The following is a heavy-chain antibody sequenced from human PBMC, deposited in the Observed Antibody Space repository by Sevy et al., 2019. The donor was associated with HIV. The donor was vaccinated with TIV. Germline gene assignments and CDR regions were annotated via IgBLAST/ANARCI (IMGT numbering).Heavy chain of an antibody. CDR1: GFTFSSYA. CDR3: AKDRRQWLVGSLFDY. V-gene: IGHV3-23*01. CDR2: ISGSGGST. Sequence: GGSLRLSCAASGFTFSSYAMSWVRQAPGKGLEWVSAISGSGGSTYYADSVKGRFTISRDNSKNTLYLQMNGLRAEDTAVYYCAKDRRQWLVGSLFDYWGQGTLVTVSS. J-gene: IGHJ4*02. D-gene: IGHD6-19*01.